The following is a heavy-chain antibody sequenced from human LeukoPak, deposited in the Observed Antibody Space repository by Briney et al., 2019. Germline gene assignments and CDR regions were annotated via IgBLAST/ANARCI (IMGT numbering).Heavy chain of an antibody. CDR1: GYSFTNYY. J-gene: IGHJ4*02. CDR3: ARDAGYYVSGSSLDY. Sequence: GASVKVSCKASGYSFTNYYIHWVRQAPGQGLEWMGIVSPSGDSTTYAQKFQGRVTMTRDTSTRTVYMELSSLRSEDTAVYYCARDAGYYVSGSSLDYWGQGTLVTVSS. CDR2: VSPSGDST. D-gene: IGHD3-10*01. V-gene: IGHV1-46*01.